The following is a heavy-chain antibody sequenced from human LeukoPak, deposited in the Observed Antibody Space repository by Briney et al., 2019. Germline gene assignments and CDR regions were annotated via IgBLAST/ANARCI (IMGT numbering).Heavy chain of an antibody. CDR1: GGSISSYY. J-gene: IGHJ5*02. CDR3: ASQPFYSSSWYYNWFDP. Sequence: PSETLSLTCTVSGGSISSYYWSWIRQPPGKGLEWIGSIYHSGSTYYNPSLKSRVTISVDTSKNQFSLKLSSVTAADTAVYYCASQPFYSSSWYYNWFDPWGQGTLVTVSS. CDR2: IYHSGST. V-gene: IGHV4-59*08. D-gene: IGHD6-13*01.